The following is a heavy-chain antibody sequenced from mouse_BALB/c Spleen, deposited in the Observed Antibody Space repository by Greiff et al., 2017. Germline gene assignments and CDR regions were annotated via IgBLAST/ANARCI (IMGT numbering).Heavy chain of an antibody. V-gene: IGHV1-7*01. Sequence: VQLQQSGAELAKPGASVKMSCKASGYTFTSYWMHWVKQRPGQGLEWIGYINPSTGYTEYNQTFKDKATLTADKSSSTAYMQLSSLASEDSAVYYSARKGFAYWGQGTLVTVSA. J-gene: IGHJ3*01. CDR1: GYTFTSYW. CDR3: ARKGFAY. CDR2: INPSTGYT.